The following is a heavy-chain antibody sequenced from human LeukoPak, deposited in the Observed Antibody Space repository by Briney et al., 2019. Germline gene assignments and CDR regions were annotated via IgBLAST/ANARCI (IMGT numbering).Heavy chain of an antibody. J-gene: IGHJ3*02. D-gene: IGHD5-12*01. CDR2: INPSSGGT. Sequence: ASGNVSCKASGYTFTSYHMHWVRQAPGQGLEWMGIINPSSGGTSYAQKFQGRVTMTRDTSTSTVYMELRSLRSEDTAVYYCARGSGLATIRGAFDIWGLGTMVTVSS. CDR3: ARGSGLATIRGAFDI. V-gene: IGHV1-46*01. CDR1: GYTFTSYH.